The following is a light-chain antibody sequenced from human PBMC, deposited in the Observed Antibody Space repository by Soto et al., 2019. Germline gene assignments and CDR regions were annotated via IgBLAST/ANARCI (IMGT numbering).Light chain of an antibody. CDR3: QQYHNSPPT. J-gene: IGKJ1*01. CDR1: QSVSSSY. Sequence: EIVLTQSPVTLSLSPGERATVSCRASQSVSSSYLGWYQQKPGQAPRLLIYGASSRATGIPDRFSGGGSGTDFTLTISRLEPEDFAVYYCQQYHNSPPTFGQGTKVDIK. V-gene: IGKV3-20*01. CDR2: GAS.